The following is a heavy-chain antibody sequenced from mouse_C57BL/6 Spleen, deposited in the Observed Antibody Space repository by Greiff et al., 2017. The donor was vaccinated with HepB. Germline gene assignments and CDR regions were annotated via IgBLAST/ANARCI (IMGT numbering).Heavy chain of an antibody. Sequence: EVQLQQSGAELVRPGASVKLSCTASGFNIKDYYMHWVKQRPEQGLEWIGRLDPEDGDTEYAPKFQGKATMTADTSSNTAYLQLSSLTSEDTAVYYCTTVYGSDAMDYWGQGTSVTVSS. CDR1: GFNIKDYY. CDR2: LDPEDGDT. V-gene: IGHV14-1*01. CDR3: TTVYGSDAMDY. J-gene: IGHJ4*01. D-gene: IGHD1-1*01.